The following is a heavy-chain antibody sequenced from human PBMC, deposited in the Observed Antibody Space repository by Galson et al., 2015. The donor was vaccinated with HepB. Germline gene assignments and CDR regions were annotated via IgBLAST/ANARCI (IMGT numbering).Heavy chain of an antibody. CDR3: ARDVDGIAVVTPGAFDI. CDR2: IYYSGST. V-gene: IGHV4-30-4*01. CDR1: GGSISSGDYY. J-gene: IGHJ3*02. Sequence: TLSLTCTVSGGSISSGDYYWSWIRQPPGKGLEWIGYIYYSGSTYYNPSLKSRVTISVDTSKNQFSLKLSSVTAADTAVYYCARDVDGIAVVTPGAFDIWGQGTMVTVSS. D-gene: IGHD4-23*01.